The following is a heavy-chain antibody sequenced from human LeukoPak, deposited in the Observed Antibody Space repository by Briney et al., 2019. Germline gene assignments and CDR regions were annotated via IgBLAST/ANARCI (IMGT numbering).Heavy chain of an antibody. CDR3: ARDMTGYSSSWYLYDY. V-gene: IGHV1-46*01. CDR2: INPSGGST. D-gene: IGHD6-13*01. CDR1: GYTFASYY. J-gene: IGHJ4*02. Sequence: ASVKVSCKASGYTFASYYMHWVRQAPGQGLEWMGIINPSGGSTSYAQKFQGRVTMTRDTSTSTVYMELSSLRSEDTAVYYCARDMTGYSSSWYLYDYWGQGTLVTVSS.